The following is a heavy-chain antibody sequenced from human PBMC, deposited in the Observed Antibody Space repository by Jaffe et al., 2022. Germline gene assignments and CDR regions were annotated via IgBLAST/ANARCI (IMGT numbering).Heavy chain of an antibody. D-gene: IGHD2-15*01. J-gene: IGHJ4*02. Sequence: EVQLLESGGGLVQPGGSLRLSCAASGFTFSSYAMSWVRQAPGKGLEWVSAISGSGGSTYYADSVKGRFTISRDNSKNTLYLQMNSLRAEDTAVYYCAKDLGYCSGGSCSDADYWGQGTLVTVSS. V-gene: IGHV3-23*01. CDR2: ISGSGGST. CDR3: AKDLGYCSGGSCSDADY. CDR1: GFTFSSYA.